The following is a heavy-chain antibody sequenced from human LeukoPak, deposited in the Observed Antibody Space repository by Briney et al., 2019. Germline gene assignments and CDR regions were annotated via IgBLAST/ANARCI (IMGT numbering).Heavy chain of an antibody. CDR2: IYYSGST. Sequence: PSETLSLTCTVSGGSISSYYWSWIRQPPGKGLEWIGYIYYSGSTNYNPSLKSRVTISVDTSKTQFSLKLCSVTAADTAVYYCARLRSTRQYYYGMDVWGQGTTVTVSS. J-gene: IGHJ6*02. CDR3: ARLRSTRQYYYGMDV. D-gene: IGHD5/OR15-5a*01. V-gene: IGHV4-59*08. CDR1: GGSISSYY.